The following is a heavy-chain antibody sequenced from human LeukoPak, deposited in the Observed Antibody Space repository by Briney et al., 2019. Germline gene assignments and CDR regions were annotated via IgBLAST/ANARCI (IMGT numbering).Heavy chain of an antibody. CDR3: AVTYYYDSSGYYPQGNWFDP. J-gene: IGHJ5*02. CDR2: VNPNNGGT. CDR1: GFTFTGYY. Sequence: ASVKVSCKASGFTFTGYYIHWVRQAPGQGLEWMGWVNPNNGGTNYAQMFQGRVTMTTDTSTSTAYMELRSLRSDDTAVYYCAVTYYYDSSGYYPQGNWFDPWGQGTLVTVSS. V-gene: IGHV1-2*02. D-gene: IGHD3-22*01.